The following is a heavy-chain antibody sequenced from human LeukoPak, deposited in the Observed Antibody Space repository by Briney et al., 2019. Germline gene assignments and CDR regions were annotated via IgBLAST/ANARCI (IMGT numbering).Heavy chain of an antibody. CDR1: GYSIANGYH. Sequence: SETLSLTCSVSGYSIANGYHWAWVRQPPGKGLEWIGEINHTGSTNYNPSLKSRVTISVDTSKNQFSLKLSSVTAADTAVYYCARPPRRAAHGYFDLWGRGTLVTVSS. CDR2: INHTGST. J-gene: IGHJ2*01. CDR3: ARPPRRAAHGYFDL. V-gene: IGHV4-38-2*01. D-gene: IGHD2-15*01.